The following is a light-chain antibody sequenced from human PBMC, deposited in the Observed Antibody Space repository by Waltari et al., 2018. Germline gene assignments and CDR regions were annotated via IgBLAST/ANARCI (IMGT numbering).Light chain of an antibody. J-gene: IGLJ3*02. CDR2: HRSNSDI. CDR3: MILHNNAVV. V-gene: IGLV5-45*01. Sequence: QAVLTQPASLSASPGASASLTCTLRREINVGPSTIYWYQQRPGRSPQFLLRHRSNSDIKQGSGVPSRFSGSKDASANAGIFLISVLQSEDEADYYCMILHNNAVVFGGGTKLTVL. CDR1: REINVGPST.